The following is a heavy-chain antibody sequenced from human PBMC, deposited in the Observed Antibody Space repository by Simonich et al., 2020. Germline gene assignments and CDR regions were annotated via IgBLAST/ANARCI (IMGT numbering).Heavy chain of an antibody. CDR3: ANNKGWD. CDR2: IYHSGST. CDR1: GYSISSGYY. J-gene: IGHJ4*02. Sequence: QVQLQESGPGLVKPSETLSLTCAVSGYSISSGYYWGWIRQPPGKGLEWIGRIYHSGSTYDNPSLKSRVTISVDTSKNQFSLKLSSVTAADTAVYYCANNKGWDWGQGTLVTVSS. D-gene: IGHD1-26*01. V-gene: IGHV4-38-2*01.